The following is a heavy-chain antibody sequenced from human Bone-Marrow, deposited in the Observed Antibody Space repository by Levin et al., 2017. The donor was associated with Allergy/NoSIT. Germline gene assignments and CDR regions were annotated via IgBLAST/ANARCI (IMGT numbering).Heavy chain of an antibody. J-gene: IGHJ5*02. V-gene: IGHV6-1*01. CDR1: VDNVSSNSAA. CDR2: TYYRSDWYN. Sequence: SQTLSLTCAISVDNVSSNSAAWNWIRQSPSRGLEWLGRTYYRSDWYNDYAVSVNSRISINADTSKNQFSLHLNSVTPEDTAVYYCAREGDWAYCDDPWGQGTLVTVSS. D-gene: IGHD2-21*01. CDR3: AREGDWAYCDDP.